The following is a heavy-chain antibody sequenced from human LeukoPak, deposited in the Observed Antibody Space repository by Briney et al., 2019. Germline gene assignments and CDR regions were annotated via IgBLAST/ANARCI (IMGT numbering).Heavy chain of an antibody. Sequence: PGGALRVSCAASGFTFSSYWMSWVRQAPGKGLEWVSSIKEDGSEKYYVDPVKGRFTISRDNAKNSLYLQMNTLRAEDTAVYYCARDSVYVASRQHAFDIWGQGTMVTVSS. CDR3: ARDSVYVASRQHAFDI. V-gene: IGHV3-7*01. J-gene: IGHJ3*02. CDR2: IKEDGSEK. CDR1: GFTFSSYW. D-gene: IGHD1-14*01.